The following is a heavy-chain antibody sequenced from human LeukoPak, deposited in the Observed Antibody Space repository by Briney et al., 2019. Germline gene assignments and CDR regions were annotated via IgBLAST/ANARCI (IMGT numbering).Heavy chain of an antibody. CDR3: AKSVTTMVRGYFDY. CDR2: IRYDGSNK. V-gene: IGHV3-30*02. Sequence: GGSLRLSCAASGFTFSSYGMHWVRQAPGKGLEWVAFIRYDGSNKYYADSVKGRFTISRDNSKNTLYLQMNSLRAEDTAVYYCAKSVTTMVRGYFDYWGQETLVTVSS. J-gene: IGHJ4*02. D-gene: IGHD3-10*01. CDR1: GFTFSSYG.